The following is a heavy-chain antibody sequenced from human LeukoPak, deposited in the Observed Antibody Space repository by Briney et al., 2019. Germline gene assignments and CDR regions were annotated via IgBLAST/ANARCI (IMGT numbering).Heavy chain of an antibody. J-gene: IGHJ4*02. CDR3: ARDLSGVTGYTYGRGIDY. CDR1: GFTFSSYG. CDR2: IRYDGNNK. Sequence: GGSLRLSCAASGFTFSSYGMHWVRQAPGKGLEWVAFIRYDGNNKYYADSVKGRFTISRDNSKNTLYLQMNSLRVEDTAVYYCARDLSGVTGYTYGRGIDYWGQGTLVTVSS. V-gene: IGHV3-30*02. D-gene: IGHD5-18*01.